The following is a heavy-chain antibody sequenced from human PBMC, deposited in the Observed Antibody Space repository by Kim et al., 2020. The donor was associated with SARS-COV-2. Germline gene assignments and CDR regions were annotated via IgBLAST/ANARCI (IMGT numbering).Heavy chain of an antibody. J-gene: IGHJ4*02. CDR3: TRGGRPGVRTDY. V-gene: IGHV3-21*01. Sequence: GGSLRLSCAASGFTFSSQSMNWVRQAPGKGLEWVSSISAAGDYIFYADSVKGRFTISRDNAKRSLFLQMNSLRAEDTALYYCTRGGRPGVRTDYWGQGTLVAVSS. CDR2: ISAAGDYI. CDR1: GFTFSSQS. D-gene: IGHD1-1*01.